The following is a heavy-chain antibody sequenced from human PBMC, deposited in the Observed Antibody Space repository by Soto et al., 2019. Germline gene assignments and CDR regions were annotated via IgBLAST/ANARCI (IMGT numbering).Heavy chain of an antibody. Sequence: ASVKVSCKASGYTFTSYDINWVRRATGQGLEWMGWMNPNSGNTGYAQKFQGRVTMTRNTSISTAYMELSSLRSEDTAVYYCARGDFWSGYDAFDIWGQGTMVTVSS. CDR1: GYTFTSYD. J-gene: IGHJ3*02. V-gene: IGHV1-8*01. CDR2: MNPNSGNT. D-gene: IGHD3-3*01. CDR3: ARGDFWSGYDAFDI.